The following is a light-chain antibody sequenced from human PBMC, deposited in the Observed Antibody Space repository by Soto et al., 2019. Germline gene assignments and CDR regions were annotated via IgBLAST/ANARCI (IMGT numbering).Light chain of an antibody. V-gene: IGLV4-60*02. Sequence: QSVLTQSSSASASLGSSVKLTCTLSSGHSSYIIAWHQQQPGKDPRYLMKLEGSGSYNKGSGVPDRFSGSSSGADRYLTISNLQFEEEADYYCETWDSNTRVFGGGTKVTVL. J-gene: IGLJ3*02. CDR3: ETWDSNTRV. CDR1: SGHSSYI. CDR2: LEGSGSY.